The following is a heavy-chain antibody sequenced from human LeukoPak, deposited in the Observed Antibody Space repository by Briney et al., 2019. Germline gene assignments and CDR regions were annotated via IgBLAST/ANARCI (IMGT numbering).Heavy chain of an antibody. CDR2: YDPEYGDT. CDR1: GYSFNDLS. D-gene: IGHD3-9*01. V-gene: IGHV1-24*01. J-gene: IGHJ4*02. Sequence: ASVKVSCKVSGYSFNDLSVHWVRQAPGKGLQWMGGYDPEYGDTIYAQNFQGRLTMTEDTSTATAFMEVSSLRSEDTAVYYCTAVSLLRGYDVLTFYSYPNYFDFWGQGTLVTVSP. CDR3: TAVSLLRGYDVLTFYSYPNYFDF.